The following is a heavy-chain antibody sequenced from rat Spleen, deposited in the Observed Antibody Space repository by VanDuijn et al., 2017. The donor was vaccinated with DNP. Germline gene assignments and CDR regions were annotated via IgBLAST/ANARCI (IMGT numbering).Heavy chain of an antibody. Sequence: EVQLMESGGGLVQPGGSMKLSCAASGFTFNNYYMAWVRQAPTKGLEWVASISPGGDNSYYRDSVKGRFTISRDNAKSTLFLQMDSLRSEETATYYCTTDFERGYWGQGVMVTVSS. CDR2: ISPGGDNS. J-gene: IGHJ2*01. V-gene: IGHV5S11*01. D-gene: IGHD1-11*01. CDR3: TTDFERGY. CDR1: GFTFNNYY.